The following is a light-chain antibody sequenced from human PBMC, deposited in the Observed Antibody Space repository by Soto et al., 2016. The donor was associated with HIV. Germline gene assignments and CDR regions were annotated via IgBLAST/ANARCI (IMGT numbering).Light chain of an antibody. J-gene: IGLJ2*01. CDR1: NIGSKS. V-gene: IGLV3-21*03. CDR3: QVWDSSTNHVV. Sequence: SYELTQSPSVSVAPGKTARIACGGNNIGSKSVHWYQQKPGQAPVLVVYDDSDRPSGIPERFSGSNSGNSATLTISRVEAGDETDYFCQVWDSSTNHVVFGGGTKLTVL. CDR2: DDS.